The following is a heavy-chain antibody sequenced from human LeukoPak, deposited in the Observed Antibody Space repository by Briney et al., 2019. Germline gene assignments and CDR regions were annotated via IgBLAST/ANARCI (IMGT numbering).Heavy chain of an antibody. J-gene: IGHJ5*02. CDR1: GYSFTSYW. V-gene: IGHV5-51*01. D-gene: IGHD4-23*01. CDR2: IYPGDSDT. CDR3: ARSGSQPTVVTPGWFDP. Sequence: GESLKISCKGSGYSFTSYWIGWVRQMPGKGLEWMGIIYPGDSDTRYSPSFQGQVTISADKSISTAYLQWSSLKASDTAMYYCARSGSQPTVVTPGWFDPWGQGTLVTVSS.